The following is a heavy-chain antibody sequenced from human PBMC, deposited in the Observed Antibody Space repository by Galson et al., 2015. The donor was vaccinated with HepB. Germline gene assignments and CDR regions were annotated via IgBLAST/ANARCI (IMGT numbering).Heavy chain of an antibody. D-gene: IGHD3-22*01. J-gene: IGHJ4*02. CDR2: ISYDGSNK. CDR3: ARVATYDSSGYYYSLFDY. V-gene: IGHV3-30*19. Sequence: SLRLSCAASGFTFSSYGMHWVRQAPGKGLEWVAVISYDGSNKYYADSVKGRFTISRDNSKNTLYLQMNSLRAEDTAVYYCARVATYDSSGYYYSLFDYWGQGTLVTVSS. CDR1: GFTFSSYG.